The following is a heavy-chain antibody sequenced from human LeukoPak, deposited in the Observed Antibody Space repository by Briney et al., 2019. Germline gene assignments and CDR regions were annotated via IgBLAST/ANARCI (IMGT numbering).Heavy chain of an antibody. CDR2: LKKDGSEN. J-gene: IGHJ5*02. V-gene: IGHV3-7*01. D-gene: IGHD3-9*01. CDR3: ARVPGLTGFMVDP. CDR1: GFIFSSHW. Sequence: GGSLRLSCAASGFIFSSHWMDWVRQAPGKGLEWVANLKKDGSENYYADSVKGRFTISRDNAKNSLYLQMNSLRAEDTAVYYCARVPGLTGFMVDPWGQGTLVTVSS.